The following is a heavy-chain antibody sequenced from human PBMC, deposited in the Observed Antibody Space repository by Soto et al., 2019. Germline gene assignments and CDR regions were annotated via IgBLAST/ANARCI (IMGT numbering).Heavy chain of an antibody. D-gene: IGHD1-1*01. CDR1: GFSIIRGYY. Sequence: PSETLSLTCSVSGFSIIRGYYWSWVRQPPGKGLEWIGSTYPSVSSYHNPSLATRLRLSIDTSKNQFTLNLTSVTAADTALYFCAREKVGTTFFDNWGQGIQVTVS. V-gene: IGHV4-38-2*02. CDR3: AREKVGTTFFDN. J-gene: IGHJ4*02. CDR2: TYPSVSS.